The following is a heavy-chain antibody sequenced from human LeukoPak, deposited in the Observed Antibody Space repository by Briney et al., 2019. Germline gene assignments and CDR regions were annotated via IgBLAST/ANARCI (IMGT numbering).Heavy chain of an antibody. CDR1: GYSISSDNY. CDR2: IYHSGST. J-gene: IGHJ4*02. V-gene: IGHV4-38-2*01. CDR3: ARAPRDSSSSNYMRRFDY. Sequence: SETLSLTCAVSGYSISSDNYWVWIRQPPGQGLEWTGGIYHSGSTYYNPSLKSRVTMSVDTSKNQFSLKLSSVTAADTAVYYCARAPRDSSSSNYMRRFDYWGQGTLVTVSS. D-gene: IGHD3-22*01.